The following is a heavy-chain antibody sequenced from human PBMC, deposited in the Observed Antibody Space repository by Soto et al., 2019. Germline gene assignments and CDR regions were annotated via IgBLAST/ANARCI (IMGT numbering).Heavy chain of an antibody. CDR3: AKERAVVVPVSTSYFHYYGLDV. D-gene: IGHD2-2*01. CDR1: GFPLDDYT. CDR2: VGWNGGDI. Sequence: VQLVESGGGLVQPGGSLRLSCAVSGFPLDDYTMHLVRQAPGKVLEWVSGVGWNGGDIVYADSVKGRFTVSRDNSRNSLYLEVNSLTTEHTAIYFSAKERAVVVPVSTSYFHYYGLDVWGQGTTVTVS. J-gene: IGHJ6*02. V-gene: IGHV3-9*01.